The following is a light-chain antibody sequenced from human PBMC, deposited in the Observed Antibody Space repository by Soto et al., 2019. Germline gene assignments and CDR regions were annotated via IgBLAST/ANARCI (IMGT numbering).Light chain of an antibody. CDR2: DNT. CDR3: QSYDSGLTGSV. V-gene: IGLV1-40*01. Sequence: QPVLTQPPSVSGAPGQRVTISCTGSSSNIGAGYDVHWYQRLPGRAPKLLIFDNTNRPSGVPDRFSGSKSGTSASLAITGLQADDEADYYCQSYDSGLTGSVFGGGTQLTVL. CDR1: SSNIGAGYD. J-gene: IGLJ2*01.